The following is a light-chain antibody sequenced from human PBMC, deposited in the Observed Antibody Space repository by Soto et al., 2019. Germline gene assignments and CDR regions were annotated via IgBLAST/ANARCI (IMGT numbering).Light chain of an antibody. Sequence: DIQMTQSPSSLSASVGDRVTITCRASQSISSYLNWYQQKPGKAPKLLIYAASSLQSGVPSRFSGSGSGTDCTLTISSLQPEDFATYYCHQSYSTPPEWTFGQGTKVEIK. V-gene: IGKV1-39*01. CDR1: QSISSY. J-gene: IGKJ1*01. CDR2: AAS. CDR3: HQSYSTPPEWT.